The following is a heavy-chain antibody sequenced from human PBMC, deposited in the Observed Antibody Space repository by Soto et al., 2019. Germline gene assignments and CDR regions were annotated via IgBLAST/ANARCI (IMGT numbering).Heavy chain of an antibody. CDR2: ISYDGSNK. CDR3: AKDSGFWSGYPNNWFDP. Sequence: GGSLRLSCAASGFTFSSYGMHWVRQAPGKGLEWVAVISYDGSNKYYADSVKGRFTISRDNSKNTLYLQMNSLRAEDTAVYYCAKDSGFWSGYPNNWFDPWGQGTLVTVSS. CDR1: GFTFSSYG. D-gene: IGHD3-3*01. V-gene: IGHV3-30*18. J-gene: IGHJ5*02.